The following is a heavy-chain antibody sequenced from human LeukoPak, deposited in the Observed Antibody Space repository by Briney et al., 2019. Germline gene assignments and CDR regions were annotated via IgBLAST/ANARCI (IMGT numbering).Heavy chain of an antibody. CDR2: ISSSSSII. CDR1: GFSFSSYS. D-gene: IGHD6-13*01. J-gene: IGHJ4*02. V-gene: IGHV3-48*01. CDR3: AKTYINSWYSFDF. Sequence: GGSLRLSCAASGFSFSSYSMNWVRQAPGKGLEWVSYISSSSSIIYYADSLKGRFTISRDNAYNMVYLQMDSLGAEDTALYYCAKTYINSWYSFDFWGQGTLVTVSS.